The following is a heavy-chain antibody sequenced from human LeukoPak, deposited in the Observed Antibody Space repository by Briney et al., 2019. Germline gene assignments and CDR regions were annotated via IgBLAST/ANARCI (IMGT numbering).Heavy chain of an antibody. J-gene: IGHJ4*02. CDR1: GGTFRCYA. CDR3: ARETASYYYDSSGYSQPFDY. D-gene: IGHD3-22*01. Sequence: SVKVSCKASGGTFRCYAISWVRQAPGQGLEWMGGIIPIFGTANYAQKFQGRVTITTDESTSTAYMELSSLRSEDTAVYYCARETASYYYDSSGYSQPFDYWGQGTLVTVSS. V-gene: IGHV1-69*05. CDR2: IIPIFGTA.